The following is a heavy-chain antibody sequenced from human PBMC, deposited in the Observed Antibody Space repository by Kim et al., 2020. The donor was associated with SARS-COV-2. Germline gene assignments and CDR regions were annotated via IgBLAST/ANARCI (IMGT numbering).Heavy chain of an antibody. D-gene: IGHD5-18*01. Sequence: SVKVSCKASGGTFSSYTISWVRQAPGQGLEWMGSIIPILGIANYAQKFQGRVTITADKSTSTAYMELSSLRSEDTAVYYCARERGRGYSYGPAAFWGQGTLVTVSS. CDR1: GGTFSSYT. CDR2: IIPILGIA. CDR3: ARERGRGYSYGPAAF. V-gene: IGHV1-69*04. J-gene: IGHJ4*02.